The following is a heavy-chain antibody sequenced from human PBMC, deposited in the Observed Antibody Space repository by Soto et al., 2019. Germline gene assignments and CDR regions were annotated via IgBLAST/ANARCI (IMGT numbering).Heavy chain of an antibody. V-gene: IGHV3-15*01. CDR2: ITSKTAGGTT. Sequence: EVQLVESGGGLVKPGGSLRLSCAGSGFTFTNAWMSWARQAPGKGLEWVARITSKTAGGTTDYVAPVKGRFTISRDASKDTLYLQMNSLKTEDTAVYYCTASLTSGGFDIWGQGTLVTVSS. CDR1: GFTFTNAW. J-gene: IGHJ3*02. D-gene: IGHD3-16*01. CDR3: TASLTSGGFDI.